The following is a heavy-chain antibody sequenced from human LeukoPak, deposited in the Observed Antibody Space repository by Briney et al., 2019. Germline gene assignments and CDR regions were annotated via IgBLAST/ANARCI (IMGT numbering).Heavy chain of an antibody. CDR3: ARAGLRPYMDV. CDR2: INHSGST. CDR1: GGSFSGYY. D-gene: IGHD3-16*01. Sequence: EASETLSLTCAVYGGSFSGYYWSWIRQPPGKGLEWIGEINHSGSTNYNPSLKSRVTISVDTSKNQFSLKPSSVTAADTAVYYCARAGLRPYMDVWGKGTTVTVSS. J-gene: IGHJ6*03. V-gene: IGHV4-34*01.